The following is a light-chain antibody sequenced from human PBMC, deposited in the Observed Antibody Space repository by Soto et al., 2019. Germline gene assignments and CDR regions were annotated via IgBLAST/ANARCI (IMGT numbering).Light chain of an antibody. CDR3: QQLNTCPP. CDR2: DAS. CDR1: QSVSSY. J-gene: IGKJ5*01. Sequence: ESVLTQSPATLSLSPGERATLSCRASQSVSSYLAWYQQKPGQAPRLLIYDASNRATGIPARFSSSGSGTDFTLTIRSLEPEDFEVYERQQLNTCPPLGQGPRL. V-gene: IGKV3-11*01.